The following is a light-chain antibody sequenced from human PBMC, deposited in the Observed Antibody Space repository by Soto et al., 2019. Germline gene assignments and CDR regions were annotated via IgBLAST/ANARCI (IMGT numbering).Light chain of an antibody. CDR3: QQRSDWPRT. V-gene: IGKV3-11*01. J-gene: IGKJ2*01. CDR1: QSIYSY. Sequence: ELVLTQSPATLSLSPGEIATLSCRASQSIYSYLAWYQQKPGQSPRLLIYDASSRATGIPARFSASGSGTDFTLTISSLEPEDFAVYYWQQRSDWPRTFGRGTKLAIK. CDR2: DAS.